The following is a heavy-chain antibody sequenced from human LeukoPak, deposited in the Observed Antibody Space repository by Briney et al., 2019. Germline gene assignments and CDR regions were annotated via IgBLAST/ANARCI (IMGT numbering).Heavy chain of an antibody. Sequence: PSETLSLTCAVYGGSFSGYYWSWIRQPPGKGLEWIGEINHSGSTNYNPSLKSRVTISVDTSKNQFPLKLSSVTAADTAVYYCARGLGVAARPSYYGMDVWGQGTTVTVSS. D-gene: IGHD6-6*01. J-gene: IGHJ6*02. CDR1: GGSFSGYY. V-gene: IGHV4-34*01. CDR3: ARGLGVAARPSYYGMDV. CDR2: INHSGST.